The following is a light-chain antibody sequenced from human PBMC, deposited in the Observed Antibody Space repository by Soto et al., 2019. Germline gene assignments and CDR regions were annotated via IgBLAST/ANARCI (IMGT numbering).Light chain of an antibody. CDR2: ATS. CDR3: QQADSFPLT. CDR1: QGISSW. J-gene: IGKJ4*01. Sequence: DIQMTQSPSSVSASIGDRVIISCRASQGISSWLAWYQQKPGEASRLLIYATSRLQSGVPSRFSGSGSGTDFTLTISDLQPEDFATYYCQQADSFPLTFGGGTKVEIK. V-gene: IGKV1D-12*01.